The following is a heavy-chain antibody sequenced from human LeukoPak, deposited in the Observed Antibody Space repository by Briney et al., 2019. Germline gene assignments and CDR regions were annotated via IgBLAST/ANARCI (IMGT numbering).Heavy chain of an antibody. CDR2: IYPGDSDT. D-gene: IGHD2-21*02. Sequence: GESLKISCKGSGYSFTSYWIGWVRQMPGKGLEWMGIIYPGDSDTRYSPSFQGQVTISADKSISTAYLQWSSLKASDTAMYYCARPDHPAYCGGDCYSPDAFDIWGQGTMVTVSS. J-gene: IGHJ3*02. CDR1: GYSFTSYW. V-gene: IGHV5-51*01. CDR3: ARPDHPAYCGGDCYSPDAFDI.